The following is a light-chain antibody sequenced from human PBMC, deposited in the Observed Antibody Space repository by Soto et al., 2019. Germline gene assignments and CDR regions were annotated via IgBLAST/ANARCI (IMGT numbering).Light chain of an antibody. V-gene: IGKV3-11*01. CDR2: DAS. CDR3: QQRRDWPST. CDR1: QSVSSY. Sequence: EIVLTQSPATLSLSPGERATLSCRASQSVSSYLAWYQQKPGQAPRLLIHDASNRATVIPARFSGSGSGTDFTLNISILEPADFAFYYCQQRRDWPSTFGGGTTVQI. J-gene: IGKJ4*01.